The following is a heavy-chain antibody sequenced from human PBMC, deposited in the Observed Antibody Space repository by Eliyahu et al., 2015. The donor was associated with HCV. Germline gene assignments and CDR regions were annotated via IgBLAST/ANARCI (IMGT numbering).Heavy chain of an antibody. V-gene: IGHV4-39*01. D-gene: IGHD3-22*01. J-gene: IGHJ5*02. Sequence: QLQLQESGPGLVKPSETLSLTCTVXGGSIXSSSYYWGWIRQPPGKGXEWIGGIYYSGSTYYNPSLKSRVTISVDTSKNQFSLXLSSVTAADTAVYYCARHVPNYDSSGPWFDPWGQGTLVTVSS. CDR3: ARHVPNYDSSGPWFDP. CDR1: GGSIXSSSYY. CDR2: IYYSGST.